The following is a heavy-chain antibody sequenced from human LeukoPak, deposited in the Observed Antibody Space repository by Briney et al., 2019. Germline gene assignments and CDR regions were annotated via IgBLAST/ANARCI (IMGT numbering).Heavy chain of an antibody. Sequence: GGSLRLSCATSGFSFTDYPMNWVRKAPGKGLEWISNIRTTAEGAKYAYYADSVKGRVTISRDDGKNTLYLHMNSLRDDDTSVYYCATDKRYAFDYWGQGILVTVSS. CDR1: GFSFTDYP. D-gene: IGHD3-9*01. CDR3: ATDKRYAFDY. J-gene: IGHJ4*02. V-gene: IGHV3-48*02. CDR2: IRTTAEGAKYA.